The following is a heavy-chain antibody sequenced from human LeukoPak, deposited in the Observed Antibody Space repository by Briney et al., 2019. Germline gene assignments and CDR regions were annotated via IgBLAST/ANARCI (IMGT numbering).Heavy chain of an antibody. J-gene: IGHJ6*02. CDR2: TYYRSKWYN. CDR1: GDSVSSNSAA. Sequence: PSQTLSLTCAISGDSVSSNSAAWSWIRQSPSRGLEWLGRTYYRSKWYNDYAVSVKSRITINPDTSKNRFSLQLNSVTPEDTAVYYCARDRAYYDFWSGYYHYGMDVWGQGTTVTVSS. D-gene: IGHD3-3*01. V-gene: IGHV6-1*01. CDR3: ARDRAYYDFWSGYYHYGMDV.